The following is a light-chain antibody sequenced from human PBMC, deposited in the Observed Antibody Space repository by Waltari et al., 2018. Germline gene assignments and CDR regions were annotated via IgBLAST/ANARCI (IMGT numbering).Light chain of an antibody. Sequence: EVVLTKSPDTLSLSPGERATLSCRASQSLTKRYLAWYQQKPGRAPRLLIYGASSRAAGIPDRFSGSGSGTDFTLTISRLEPEDFVVYYCQQYGSSVLYTFGQGTKLEIK. CDR2: GAS. CDR3: QQYGSSVLYT. J-gene: IGKJ2*01. V-gene: IGKV3-20*01. CDR1: QSLTKRY.